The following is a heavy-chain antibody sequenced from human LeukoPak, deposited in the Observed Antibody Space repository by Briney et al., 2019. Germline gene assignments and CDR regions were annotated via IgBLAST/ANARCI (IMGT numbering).Heavy chain of an antibody. J-gene: IGHJ4*02. V-gene: IGHV4-59*01. CDR2: IYYSGST. Sequence: SETLSLTCTVSGGSISSYYWSWIRQPPGKGLEWIGYIYYSGSTNYNPSLKSRVTISVDTPKNQFSLKLSSVTAADTAVYYCARDSGSSSGFDYWGQGTLVTVSS. D-gene: IGHD6-6*01. CDR3: ARDSGSSSGFDY. CDR1: GGSISSYY.